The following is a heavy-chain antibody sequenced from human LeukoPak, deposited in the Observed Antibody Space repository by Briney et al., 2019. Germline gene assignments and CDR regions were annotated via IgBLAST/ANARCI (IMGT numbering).Heavy chain of an antibody. CDR2: INHSGDT. J-gene: IGHJ4*02. Sequence: SETLSLTCALYGGSFRNYYWFWIRQPPGKGLEWIGEINHSGDTNYNPSLKSRVTISVDTSKNQFSLKLRSVSAADTAAHYCGPGWAAVDDYWGQGTLVTVSS. CDR1: GGSFRNYY. CDR3: GPGWAAVDDY. D-gene: IGHD6-13*01. V-gene: IGHV4-34*01.